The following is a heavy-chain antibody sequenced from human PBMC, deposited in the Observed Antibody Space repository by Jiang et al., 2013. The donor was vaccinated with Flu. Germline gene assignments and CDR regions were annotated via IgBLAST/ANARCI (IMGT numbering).Heavy chain of an antibody. CDR3: ARTSVGYCSRCLVKYYYYMDV. V-gene: IGHV4-4*09. CDR2: ISSSGSA. D-gene: IGHD2-2*01. Sequence: PGLVKPSETLSLTCTVSGGSISSDYWSWIRQPPGEGLEWIGYISSSGSANYNPSLKSRVTISIDTSENQFSLRLSSVTAADTAVYYCARTSVGYCSRCLVKYYYYMDVWGKGTTVTVSS. J-gene: IGHJ6*03. CDR1: GGSISSDY.